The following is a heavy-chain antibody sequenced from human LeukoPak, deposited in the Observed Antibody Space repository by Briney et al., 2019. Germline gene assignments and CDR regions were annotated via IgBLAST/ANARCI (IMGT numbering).Heavy chain of an antibody. D-gene: IGHD3-10*01. J-gene: IGHJ5*02. CDR2: IYHSGST. CDR1: GGSISSSNW. Sequence: SETLSLTCTVSGGSISSSNWWSWVRQPPGKGLEWIGSIYHSGSTYYNPSLKSRVTISVDTSKNQFSLKLSSVTATDTAVYYCARGITMVRGPSLNWFDPWGQGTLVTVSS. V-gene: IGHV4-4*02. CDR3: ARGITMVRGPSLNWFDP.